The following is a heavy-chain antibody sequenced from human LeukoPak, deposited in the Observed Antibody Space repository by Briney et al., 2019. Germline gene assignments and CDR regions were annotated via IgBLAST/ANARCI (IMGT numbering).Heavy chain of an antibody. D-gene: IGHD6-19*01. CDR3: AKPASVSIAVPANFDY. V-gene: IGHV3-30*18. Sequence: PGGSLRLSCAASGFTFSSYGMHWVRQAPGKGLEWVAVISYDGSNKYYADSVKGRFTISRDNSKNTLYLQMNSLRAEDTAVYYCAKPASVSIAVPANFDYWGQGTLVTVSS. CDR1: GFTFSSYG. J-gene: IGHJ4*02. CDR2: ISYDGSNK.